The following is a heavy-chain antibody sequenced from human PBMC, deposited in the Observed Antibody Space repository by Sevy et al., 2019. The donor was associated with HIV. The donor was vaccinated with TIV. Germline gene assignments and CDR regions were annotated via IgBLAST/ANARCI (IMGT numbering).Heavy chain of an antibody. J-gene: IGHJ4*02. D-gene: IGHD4-17*01. CDR3: AKGRPTVTTDPGDY. V-gene: IGHV3-23*01. Sequence: GGSLRLSCAASGFTFSSYAMSWVRQAPGKGLEWVSAISGSGGSTYYADSVKGRFTITMDNSKNTLYPEMNSLRAEDTAVYYGAKGRPTVTTDPGDYWGQGTLVTVSS. CDR1: GFTFSSYA. CDR2: ISGSGGST.